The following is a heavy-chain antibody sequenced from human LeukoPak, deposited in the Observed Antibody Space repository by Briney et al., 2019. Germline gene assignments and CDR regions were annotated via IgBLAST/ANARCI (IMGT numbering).Heavy chain of an antibody. V-gene: IGHV4-59*01. J-gene: IGHJ5*02. CDR3: AKYRASESWFDP. Sequence: SETLSLTCTVSGGSISSYHWSWIRQPPGKGLEWIGYIYYSGSTNYNPSLKSRATISVDTSKNQFSLKLSSVTAADTAVYYCAKYRASESWFDPWGQGTLVTVSS. CDR2: IYYSGST. CDR1: GGSISSYH. D-gene: IGHD2-2*01.